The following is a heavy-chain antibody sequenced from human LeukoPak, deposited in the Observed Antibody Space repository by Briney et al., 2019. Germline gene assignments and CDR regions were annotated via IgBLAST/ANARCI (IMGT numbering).Heavy chain of an antibody. CDR1: GFTFSSYS. CDR2: ISSSSSYI. V-gene: IGHV3-21*01. J-gene: IGHJ3*02. D-gene: IGHD2-2*01. Sequence: GGSLRLSCAASGFTFSSYSMNWVRQAPGKGLEWVSSISSSSSYIYYADSVKGRFTISRENAKNSLYLQMNSLRAEDTAVYYCASLGYCSSTSCQVVAFDIWGQGTMVTVSS. CDR3: ASLGYCSSTSCQVVAFDI.